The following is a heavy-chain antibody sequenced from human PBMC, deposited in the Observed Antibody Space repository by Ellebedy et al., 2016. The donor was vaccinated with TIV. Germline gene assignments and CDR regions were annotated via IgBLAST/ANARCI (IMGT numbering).Heavy chain of an antibody. CDR3: ARSRATVTSLRYFDL. D-gene: IGHD4-17*01. V-gene: IGHV4-30-4*01. J-gene: IGHJ2*01. CDR1: GGSTGRNVHY. CDR2: ICHTGST. Sequence: MPSETLSLTCNVCGGSTGRNVHYCFWISQSPGNGLEYIASICHTGSTYYNSSPKSQLTVTVDTSKNQFSLKMTSVTAADAAIYYCARSRATVTSLRYFDLWGRGTPVTVSS.